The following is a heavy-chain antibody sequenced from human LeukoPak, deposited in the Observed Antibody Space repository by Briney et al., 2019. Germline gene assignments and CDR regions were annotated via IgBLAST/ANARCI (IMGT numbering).Heavy chain of an antibody. Sequence: SETLSLTCTVSGGSISSYYWSWIRQPPGKGLEWIGYIYYSGSTNYNPSLKSRVTISVDTSKNQFSLKLSSVTAADTAVYYCARHKRYYSDSSSYSNWFDPWGQGTLVTVSS. CDR1: GGSISSYY. V-gene: IGHV4-59*08. CDR2: IYYSGST. D-gene: IGHD3-22*01. CDR3: ARHKRYYSDSSSYSNWFDP. J-gene: IGHJ5*02.